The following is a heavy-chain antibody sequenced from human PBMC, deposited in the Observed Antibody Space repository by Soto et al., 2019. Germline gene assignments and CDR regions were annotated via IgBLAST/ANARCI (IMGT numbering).Heavy chain of an antibody. Sequence: SETLSLTCNVSGGSISSFYWTWIRQPAGGRLEWIGRVYDSGSSNYNPSLKTRITMSLHRSRSQFSLSLYSVTAADTAVYYCARGVAETDFYPWANWSDLWGQGILVTVSS. CDR2: VYDSGSS. CDR1: GGSISSFY. J-gene: IGHJ5*02. D-gene: IGHD6-19*01. CDR3: ARGVAETDFYPWANWSDL. V-gene: IGHV4-4*07.